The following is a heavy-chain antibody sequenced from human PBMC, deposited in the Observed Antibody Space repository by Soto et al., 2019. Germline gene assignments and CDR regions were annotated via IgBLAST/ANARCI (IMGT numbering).Heavy chain of an antibody. CDR3: AGPYSGYDFDYFDY. CDR1: GVTFSSYA. J-gene: IGHJ4*02. D-gene: IGHD5-12*01. Sequence: SVKVSCKASGVTFSSYAISWVRQAPGQGLEWMGGIIPIFGTANYAQKFQARVTITADESTSTAYMELSSLRSEDTAVYYCAGPYSGYDFDYFDYWGQRTLVTVSS. CDR2: IIPIFGTA. V-gene: IGHV1-69*13.